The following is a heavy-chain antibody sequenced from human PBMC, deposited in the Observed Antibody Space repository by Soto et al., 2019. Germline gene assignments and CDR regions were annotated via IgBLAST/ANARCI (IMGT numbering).Heavy chain of an antibody. D-gene: IGHD3-22*01. J-gene: IGHJ6*02. Sequence: QVQLVQSGAEEKKPGASVKVSCKASGYTFTSYAMHWVRQAPGQRLEWMGWINAGNGNTKYAQKFQGRVTITRDTPACSAYTMLCRPRPDVTVVYCSVAMMVGIVQSSSGYHFGIDLLRQATTVTVAS. CDR2: INAGNGNT. CDR1: GYTFTSYA. CDR3: VAMMVGIVQSSSGYHFGIDL. V-gene: IGHV1-3*05.